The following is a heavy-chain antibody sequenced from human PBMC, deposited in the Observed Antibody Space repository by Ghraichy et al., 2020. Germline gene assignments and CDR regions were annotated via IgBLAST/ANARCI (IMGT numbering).Heavy chain of an antibody. D-gene: IGHD4-11*01. V-gene: IGHV4-30-4*01. J-gene: IGHJ6*02. Sequence: SETLSLTCTVSGGSISSGDYYWSWIRQPPGKGLEWIGYIYYSGSTYYNPSLKSRVTISVDTSKNQFSLKLSSVTAADTAVYYCARGTLGYSNYPKSGYGGDLYYYYGMDVWGQGTTVTVSS. CDR1: GGSISSGDYY. CDR2: IYYSGST. CDR3: ARGTLGYSNYPKSGYGGDLYYYYGMDV.